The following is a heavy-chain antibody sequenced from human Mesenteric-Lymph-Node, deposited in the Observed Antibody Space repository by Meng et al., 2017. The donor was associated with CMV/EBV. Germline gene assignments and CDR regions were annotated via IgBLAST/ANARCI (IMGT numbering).Heavy chain of an antibody. CDR3: AKYSVDV. V-gene: IGHV3-48*04. Sequence: GESLKISCAASGFTFSSYSMSWVRQAPGKGLECISYISSSSTTIYYTESVKGRFTISRDNAQNSLYLQMNSLRAEDTAVYYCAKYSVDVWGQGTTVTVSS. J-gene: IGHJ6*02. CDR1: GFTFSSYS. CDR2: ISSSSTTI. D-gene: IGHD2/OR15-2a*01.